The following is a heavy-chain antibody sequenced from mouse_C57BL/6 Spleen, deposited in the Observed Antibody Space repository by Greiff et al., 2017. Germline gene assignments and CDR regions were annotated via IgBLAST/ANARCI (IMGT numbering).Heavy chain of an antibody. CDR3: ATLYYGNPYYAMDY. J-gene: IGHJ4*01. CDR2: IYPGAGDT. CDR1: GYAFSSYG. V-gene: IGHV1-80*01. Sequence: QVQLQQSGAELVKPGASVKISCKASGYAFSSYGMNWVKQRPGKGLEWIGQIYPGAGDTNYNGQFKGKGTLTADKSSSTAYMQLCSLTSEDSAVYFCATLYYGNPYYAMDYWGQGTSVTVSS. D-gene: IGHD2-1*01.